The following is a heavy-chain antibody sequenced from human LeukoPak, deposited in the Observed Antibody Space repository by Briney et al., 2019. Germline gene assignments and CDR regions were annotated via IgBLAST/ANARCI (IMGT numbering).Heavy chain of an antibody. D-gene: IGHD6-25*01. CDR1: GFTVSSNY. CDR3: ARSYTSGLRFDY. J-gene: IGHJ4*02. Sequence: GGSLRLSCAASGFTVSSNYMNWVRQAPGKGLGWVPVIYSGGSTYYADSVKGRFTISRDNSKNTLYLQMNSLRAEDTAVYYCARSYTSGLRFDYWGQGTLVTVSS. CDR2: IYSGGST. V-gene: IGHV3-66*02.